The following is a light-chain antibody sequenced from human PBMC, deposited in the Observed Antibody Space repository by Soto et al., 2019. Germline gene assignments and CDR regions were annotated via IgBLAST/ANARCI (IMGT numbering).Light chain of an antibody. CDR3: CSYAGSSTHAV. CDR1: SSDVGSYNL. J-gene: IGLJ7*01. V-gene: IGLV2-23*01. Sequence: QSALTQPAPVSGSPGQSITISCTGTSSDVGSYNLVSWYQQHPGKAPKLMIYEGSKRPSGVSNRFSGSKSGNTASLTISGLQPEDEADYYCCSYAGSSTHAVFGGGTQLTVL. CDR2: EGS.